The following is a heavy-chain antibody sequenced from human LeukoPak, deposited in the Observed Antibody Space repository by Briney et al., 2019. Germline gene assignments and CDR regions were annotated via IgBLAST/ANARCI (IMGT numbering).Heavy chain of an antibody. J-gene: IGHJ4*02. CDR3: ARSIGAVWYFDY. V-gene: IGHV4-30-4*02. Sequence: PSETLSLTCTVSGGSISSGDYYWSWIRQPPGKGLEWIGYIYYSGSTYYNPSLKSRVTISVDTSKNQFSLKLSSVTAADTAIYYCARSIGAVWYFDYWGQGTLVTVSS. D-gene: IGHD6-13*01. CDR2: IYYSGST. CDR1: GGSISSGDYY.